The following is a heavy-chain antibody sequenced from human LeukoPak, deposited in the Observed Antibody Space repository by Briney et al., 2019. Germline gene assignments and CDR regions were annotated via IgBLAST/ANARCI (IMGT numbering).Heavy chain of an antibody. D-gene: IGHD6-19*01. CDR3: ARALGSGWYWYYFDY. V-gene: IGHV3-30*04. CDR2: ISYDGSNR. Sequence: GGSLRLSCAASGFTFSSYAMHWVRQAPGKGLEWVAVISYDGSNRYYADSVKGRFTISRDNSKNTLYLQMNSLRAEDTAVYYCARALGSGWYWYYFDYWGQGTLVTVSS. J-gene: IGHJ4*02. CDR1: GFTFSSYA.